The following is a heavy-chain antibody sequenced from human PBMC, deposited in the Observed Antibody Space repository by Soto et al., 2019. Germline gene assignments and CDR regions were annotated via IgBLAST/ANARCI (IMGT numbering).Heavy chain of an antibody. V-gene: IGHV1-69*13. D-gene: IGHD3-22*01. J-gene: IGHJ5*02. Sequence: SVKVSCKASGGTFSSYAISWVRQAPGQGLELMGGIIPIFGTANYAQKFQGRVTITADESTSTAYMELSSLRSEDTAVYYCARGPDYYDSSGYNPQYNWFDPWGQGTLVTVSS. CDR2: IIPIFGTA. CDR1: GGTFSSYA. CDR3: ARGPDYYDSSGYNPQYNWFDP.